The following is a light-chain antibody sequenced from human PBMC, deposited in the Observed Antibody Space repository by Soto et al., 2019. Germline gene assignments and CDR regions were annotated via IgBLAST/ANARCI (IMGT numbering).Light chain of an antibody. V-gene: IGLV4-69*01. CDR1: SGHSSYA. CDR3: QTWGTGIRV. CDR2: LNSDGSH. J-gene: IGLJ3*02. Sequence: LVLTQSPSASASLGASVKLTCTLSSGHSSYAIAWHQQQQEKGPRYLMKLNSDGSHSKGDGIPDRFSGSSSGAERYLTISSLQSEDEADYYCQTWGTGIRVFGGGTQLTGL.